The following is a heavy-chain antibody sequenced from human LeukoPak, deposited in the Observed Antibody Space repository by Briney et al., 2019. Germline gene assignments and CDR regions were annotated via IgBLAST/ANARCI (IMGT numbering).Heavy chain of an antibody. CDR1: GGSISSGGYY. J-gene: IGHJ6*02. CDR3: ARFSSSWSYYYYYGMDV. V-gene: IGHV4-31*03. CDR2: IYYSGST. Sequence: SETLSLTCTVSGGSISSGGYYWSWIRQHPGKGLEWIAYIYYSGSTYYNPSLKSRVTISVDTSKNQFSLKLSSVTAADTAVYYCARFSSSWSYYYYYGMDVWGQGTTVTVSS. D-gene: IGHD6-13*01.